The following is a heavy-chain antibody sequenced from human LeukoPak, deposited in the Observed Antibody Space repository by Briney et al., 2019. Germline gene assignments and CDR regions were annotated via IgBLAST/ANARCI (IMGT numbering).Heavy chain of an antibody. V-gene: IGHV3-74*01. CDR2: INNDGSTT. J-gene: IGHJ6*03. CDR1: GFTISNYW. Sequence: GGSLRLSXAASGFTISNYWMHWVRQAPGKGLVWVSRINNDGSTTTYADSVRGRFTISRDNAKNTLYLQMNSLRAEDTAVYYCAREFYYYYMDVWGKGTTVTVSS. CDR3: AREFYYYYMDV.